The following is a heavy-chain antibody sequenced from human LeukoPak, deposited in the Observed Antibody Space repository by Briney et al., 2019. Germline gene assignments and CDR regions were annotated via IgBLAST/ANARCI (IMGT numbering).Heavy chain of an antibody. CDR2: INPNSGGT. CDR3: ASPPRGYSYGNDAFDI. D-gene: IGHD5-18*01. V-gene: IGHV1-2*02. CDR1: GYTFSGYY. Sequence: ASVKVSCKASGYTFSGYYMHWVRQAPGQGLEWMGWINPNSGGTNYAQKFQGRVTMARDTSISTAYMELSRLRSDDTAVYYCASPPRGYSYGNDAFDIWGQGTMVTVSS. J-gene: IGHJ3*02.